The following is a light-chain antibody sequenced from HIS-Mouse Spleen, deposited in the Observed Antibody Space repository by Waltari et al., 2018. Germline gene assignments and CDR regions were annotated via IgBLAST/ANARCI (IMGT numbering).Light chain of an antibody. CDR2: QVS. CDR3: QAWDSSTHVV. CDR1: KLGDKY. Sequence: SYELTQPPSVSVSPGQTASITCSGDKLGDKYACWYQQKPGQSPVLFIYQVSKRPSGIPERFSGSNSGNTATLTISGTQAMDEADYYCQAWDSSTHVVFGGGTKLTVL. V-gene: IGLV3-1*01. J-gene: IGLJ2*01.